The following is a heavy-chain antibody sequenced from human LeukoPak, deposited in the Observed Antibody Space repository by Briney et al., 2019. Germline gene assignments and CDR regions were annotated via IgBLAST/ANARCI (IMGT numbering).Heavy chain of an antibody. CDR1: GFTFSSNA. CDR3: AKNRDASCYSNFDN. Sequence: PGGSLRLSCAASGFTFSSNAMTWVRRAPGKGLEWGSVICGSGISTNYADSVKGRFTISRDNSKNTLYLQMNSLRAEDTATYYCAKNRDASCYSNFDNWGQGTLVTVSS. D-gene: IGHD2-15*01. CDR2: ICGSGIST. V-gene: IGHV3-23*01. J-gene: IGHJ4*02.